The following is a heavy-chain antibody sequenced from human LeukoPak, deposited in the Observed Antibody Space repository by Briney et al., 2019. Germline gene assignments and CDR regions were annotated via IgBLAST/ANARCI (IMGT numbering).Heavy chain of an antibody. CDR3: ASNLLSGAHYYYGMDV. Sequence: GGSLRLSCAASGFTFSSYDMNWVCQAPGQGLEWVSYISSSGITIYYADSVKGRFTISRDNAKNSVYLQMNSLRAEDTAVYYCASNLLSGAHYYYGMDVWGQGTTVTVSS. D-gene: IGHD3-3*01. J-gene: IGHJ6*02. V-gene: IGHV3-48*03. CDR2: ISSSGITI. CDR1: GFTFSSYD.